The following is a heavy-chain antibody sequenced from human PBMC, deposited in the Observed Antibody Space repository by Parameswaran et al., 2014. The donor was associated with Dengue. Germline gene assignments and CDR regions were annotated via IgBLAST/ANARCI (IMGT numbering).Heavy chain of an antibody. CDR1: GFSLSTNGMG. CDR2: IYWDGDK. J-gene: IGHJ4*02. D-gene: IGHD2-8*01. Sequence: SGPTLVKPTQTLTLTCTFSGFSLSTNGMGVGWIRQPPGKALEWLALIYWDGDKRYSPPLKTRLTITKDTSKNQVVLRMTNMDPVDTATYYCAHTDFCTNGVCPYYFDYWGQGTLVTVSS. V-gene: IGHV2-5*02. CDR3: AHTDFCTNGVCPYYFDY.